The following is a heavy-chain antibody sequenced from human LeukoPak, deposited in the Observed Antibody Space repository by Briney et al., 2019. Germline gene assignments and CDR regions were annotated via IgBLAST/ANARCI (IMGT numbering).Heavy chain of an antibody. J-gene: IGHJ4*02. CDR2: ISGSGSDI. CDR3: TSGPQTRKPDY. CDR1: SFIFRDFY. Sequence: VGSLRLSCATSSFIFRDFYMGWIRQTPGKGLEWLSYISGSGSDINYADSVKGRFTVSRDNAKNSLFLQMNSLRVDDTAVYYCTSGPQTRKPDYCGQGTLVTVSS. V-gene: IGHV3-11*04.